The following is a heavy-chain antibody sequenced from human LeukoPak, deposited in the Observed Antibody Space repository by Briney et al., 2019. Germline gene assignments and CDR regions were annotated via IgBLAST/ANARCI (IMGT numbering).Heavy chain of an antibody. Sequence: GASVKVSCKASGYTFTDYYMRWVRQAPGQGLEWMGRINPNSGGTSSARKFQGRVTVTRDTSISTVYMELSRLASDDTAVYYCGRSPSGWYGDYWGQGTLVTVSS. J-gene: IGHJ4*02. V-gene: IGHV1-2*06. CDR2: INPNSGGT. D-gene: IGHD6-19*01. CDR3: GRSPSGWYGDY. CDR1: GYTFTDYY.